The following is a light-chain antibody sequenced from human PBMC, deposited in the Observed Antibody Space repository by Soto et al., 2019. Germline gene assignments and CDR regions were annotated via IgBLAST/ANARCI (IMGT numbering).Light chain of an antibody. CDR3: QRYNNWPLT. CDR2: GAS. V-gene: IGKV3-15*01. CDR1: QGIGST. J-gene: IGKJ4*01. Sequence: EIVMTQSPATLSVSPGERATLSCRASQGIGSTLAWYQQKPGQTPRLLIYGASTRATGDPARFSGSGSGTEFTLTINSLQSEDFAVYYCQRYNNWPLTFGGGTKVEIK.